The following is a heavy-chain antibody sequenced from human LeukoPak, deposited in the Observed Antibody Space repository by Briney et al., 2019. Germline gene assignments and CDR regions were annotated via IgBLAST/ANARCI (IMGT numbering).Heavy chain of an antibody. J-gene: IGHJ4*02. CDR2: VDPEDGET. V-gene: IGHV1-69-2*01. CDR1: GYTFTDYY. CDR3: ATEAKVEMATIDY. Sequence: ASVKVSCKDSGYTFTDYYMHWGQQAPGKGLEWMGLVDPEDGETIYAEKFQGRVTITADTSTDTAYMELSSLRSEDTAVYYCATEAKVEMATIDYWGQGTLVTVSS. D-gene: IGHD5-24*01.